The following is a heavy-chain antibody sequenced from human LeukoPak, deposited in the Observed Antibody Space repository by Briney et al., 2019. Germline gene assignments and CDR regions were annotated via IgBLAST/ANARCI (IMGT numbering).Heavy chain of an antibody. J-gene: IGHJ6*02. V-gene: IGHV3-9*01. CDR1: GFTFDDYA. CDR3: AKEGTSGWQYYYYYGMDV. Sequence: GGSLRLTCAASGFTFDDYAMHWFRQAPGKGLEWVSGISWNSGSIGYGDSVKGRFTISRDNAKNSLYLQMNSLRAEDTALYYCAKEGTSGWQYYYYYGMDVWGQGTTVTVSS. CDR2: ISWNSGSI. D-gene: IGHD6-19*01.